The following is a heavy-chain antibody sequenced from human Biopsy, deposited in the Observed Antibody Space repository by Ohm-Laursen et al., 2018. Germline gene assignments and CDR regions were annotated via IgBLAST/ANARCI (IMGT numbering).Heavy chain of an antibody. D-gene: IGHD3-10*01. CDR2: FSGSGGST. CDR3: ARSRGSSGIATIYYYGMDV. CDR1: GFTFSNYA. Sequence: SLRLSCAASGFTFSNYAMSWVRQAPGKGLEWVSTFSGSGGSTNYADSVKGRFTISRDNSKNTLYLQMNSLRAEDTAVYYCARSRGSSGIATIYYYGMDVWGQGTTVTVSS. J-gene: IGHJ6*02. V-gene: IGHV3-23*01.